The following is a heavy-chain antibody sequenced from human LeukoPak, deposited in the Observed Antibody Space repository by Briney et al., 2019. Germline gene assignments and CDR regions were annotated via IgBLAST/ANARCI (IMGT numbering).Heavy chain of an antibody. CDR1: GGSISSYY. Sequence: SETLSLTCTVSGGSISSYYWSWIRQPPGKGLEWIGYIYYSGSTNYNPSLKSRVTISVDTSKNQFSLKLSSVTAADTAVYYCARDSDFWSGYYYMDVWSKGTTVTVSS. V-gene: IGHV4-59*01. CDR3: ARDSDFWSGYYYMDV. J-gene: IGHJ6*03. CDR2: IYYSGST. D-gene: IGHD3-3*01.